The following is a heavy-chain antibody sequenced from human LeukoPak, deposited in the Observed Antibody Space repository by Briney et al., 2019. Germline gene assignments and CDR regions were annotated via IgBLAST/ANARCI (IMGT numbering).Heavy chain of an antibody. J-gene: IGHJ1*01. D-gene: IGHD6-13*01. Sequence: GGSLRLSCAASGFTFSSYWMSWVRQAPGKGLEWVANIKQDGSEKYYVDSVKGRFTISRDNAKNSLYLQMNSLGADDTAVYYCARHGRYSSSWSRAEYFQHWGQGTLVTVSS. CDR2: IKQDGSEK. V-gene: IGHV3-7*01. CDR3: ARHGRYSSSWSRAEYFQH. CDR1: GFTFSSYW.